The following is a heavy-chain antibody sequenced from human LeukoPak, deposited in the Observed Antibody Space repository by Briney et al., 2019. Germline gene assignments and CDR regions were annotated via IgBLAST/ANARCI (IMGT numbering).Heavy chain of an antibody. D-gene: IGHD3-16*01. J-gene: IGHJ4*02. Sequence: GSLRLSCAASGFTFSSYAMTWVRQAPGKGLEWVSGISSSGGTTYHADSVKGRFTISRDNSKNTLYLQVNSLRAEDTAVYYCGKGLYHDYSGIGDYWGQGTLVTVSS. CDR2: ISSSGGTT. CDR3: GKGLYHDYSGIGDY. CDR1: GFTFSSYA. V-gene: IGHV3-23*01.